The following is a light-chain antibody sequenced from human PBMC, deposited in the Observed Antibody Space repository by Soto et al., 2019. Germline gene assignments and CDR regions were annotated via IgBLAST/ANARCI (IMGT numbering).Light chain of an antibody. CDR1: SSDVGGYNY. Sequence: SALTQPASVSGSPGQSITISCTGTSSDVGGYNYVSWYQQHPGKAPKLMIYDVSNRPSGVSNRFSGSKSGNTASLTISGLQAEDEADYYCSSYTSSITPYVFGTGTKLTVL. CDR3: SSYTSSITPYV. CDR2: DVS. J-gene: IGLJ1*01. V-gene: IGLV2-14*01.